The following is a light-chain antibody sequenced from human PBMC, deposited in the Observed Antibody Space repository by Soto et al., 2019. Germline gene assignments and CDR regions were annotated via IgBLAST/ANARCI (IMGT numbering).Light chain of an antibody. V-gene: IGKV3-20*01. Sequence: EVVLTQSPGTLSLSPGERATLSCRASQSVSSTYLAWYQQRPGQPPRLLIFATSSRATGIPDRFSVSGSWRDFTPTISRLEPEDFAVYYCHEYGGSPLYAFGQGTKLEIK. CDR2: ATS. J-gene: IGKJ2*01. CDR3: HEYGGSPLYA. CDR1: QSVSSTY.